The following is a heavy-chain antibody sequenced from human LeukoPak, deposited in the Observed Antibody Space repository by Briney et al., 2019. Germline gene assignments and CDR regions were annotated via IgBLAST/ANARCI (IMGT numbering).Heavy chain of an antibody. J-gene: IGHJ4*02. D-gene: IGHD6-19*01. CDR1: GFTFSSYA. CDR2: ISYGGSNK. CDR3: ARDLSADY. Sequence: GGSLRLSCAASGFTFSSYAMHWVRQAPGKGLEWVAVISYGGSNKYYADSVKGRFTISRDNSKNTLYLQMNSLRAEDTAVYYCARDLSADYWGQGTLVTVSS. V-gene: IGHV3-30-3*01.